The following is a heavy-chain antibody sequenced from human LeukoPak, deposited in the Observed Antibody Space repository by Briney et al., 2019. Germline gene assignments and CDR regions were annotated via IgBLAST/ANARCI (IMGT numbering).Heavy chain of an antibody. CDR1: GFTFSSYA. CDR2: ISGSGGST. V-gene: IGHV3-23*01. J-gene: IGHJ4*02. CDR3: AKDSHPYYDILTGYYNGQYFDY. D-gene: IGHD3-9*01. Sequence: PGGSLRLSCAASGFTFSSYAMSWVRQAPGKGLEWVSAISGSGGSTYYADSVKGRFTISRDNSKNTLYLQMNSLRAEDTAVYYCAKDSHPYYDILTGYYNGQYFDYWGQGTLVTVSS.